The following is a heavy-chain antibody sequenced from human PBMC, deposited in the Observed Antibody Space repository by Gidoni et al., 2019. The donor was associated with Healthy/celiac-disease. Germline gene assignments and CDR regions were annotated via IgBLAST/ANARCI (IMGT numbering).Heavy chain of an antibody. D-gene: IGHD3-22*01. V-gene: IGHV3-23*01. CDR1: GFTFSSFA. CDR3: AKDAYDSSGYYTLAVGY. CDR2: IIGSGGST. J-gene: IGHJ4*02. Sequence: EVQLLESGGGLVQPGGSLRLSCAASGFTFSSFAMSWVRQAPGKGLEGVSGIIGSGGSTYYADSVKGRFTISRDNSKNTLYLQMNSLRAEDTAVYYCAKDAYDSSGYYTLAVGYWGQGTLVTVSS.